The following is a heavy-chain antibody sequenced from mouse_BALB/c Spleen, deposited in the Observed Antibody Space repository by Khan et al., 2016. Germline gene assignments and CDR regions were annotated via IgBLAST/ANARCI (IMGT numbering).Heavy chain of an antibody. CDR2: IDPESGNT. J-gene: IGHJ3*01. V-gene: IGHV14-3*02. CDR1: GFNINDTY. Sequence: VQLQQSGAELVKPGASVKLSCTASGFNINDTYMRWGKQRPEQGLEWIGRIDPESGNTKYDPTFQGQATITADTSSNTAYLQVSSLTSEDTAASYYACSPDDYDVGFAYWGQGTLVTVSA. D-gene: IGHD2-4*01. CDR3: ACSPDDYDVGFAY.